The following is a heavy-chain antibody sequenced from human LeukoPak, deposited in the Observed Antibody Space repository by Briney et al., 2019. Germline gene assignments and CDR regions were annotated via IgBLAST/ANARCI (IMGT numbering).Heavy chain of an antibody. Sequence: GRSLRLSCAASGFTFSSYGMHWVRQAPGKGLEWVAVISYDGSNKYYADSVKGRFTISRDNSKNTLYLQMNSLRAEDTAVYYCATSDRYYYYGMDVWGQGTTVTVSS. CDR2: ISYDGSNK. CDR3: ATSDRYYYYGMDV. CDR1: GFTFSSYG. D-gene: IGHD3-10*01. J-gene: IGHJ6*02. V-gene: IGHV3-30*03.